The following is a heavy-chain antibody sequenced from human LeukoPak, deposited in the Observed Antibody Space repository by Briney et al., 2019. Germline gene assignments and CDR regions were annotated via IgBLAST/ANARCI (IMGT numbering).Heavy chain of an antibody. CDR1: GGSISSYY. CDR3: ARLAFYYDSSGSKHYFDY. V-gene: IGHV4-59*08. D-gene: IGHD3-22*01. CDR2: IYYSGST. Sequence: NSSETLSLTCTVSGGSISSYYWSWIRQPPGKGLEWIGYIYYSGSTNYNPSLKSRVTISVDTSKNQFSLKLGSVTAADTAVYYCARLAFYYDSSGSKHYFDYWGQGTLVPVSS. J-gene: IGHJ4*02.